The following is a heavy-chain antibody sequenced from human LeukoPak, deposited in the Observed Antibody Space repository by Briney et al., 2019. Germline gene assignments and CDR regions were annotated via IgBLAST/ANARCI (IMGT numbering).Heavy chain of an antibody. V-gene: IGHV1-8*01. J-gene: IGHJ4*02. Sequence: GASVKVSCKASGYPFTTYDINWVRQAPGQGLEWVAWMNPNSGGTVYAQKFQGRVTLARDTSIGTAYMELNSLRSEDTAVYYCAAAGRFGELTFDYWGQGTLVTVSS. D-gene: IGHD3-10*01. CDR1: GYPFTTYD. CDR3: AAAGRFGELTFDY. CDR2: MNPNSGGT.